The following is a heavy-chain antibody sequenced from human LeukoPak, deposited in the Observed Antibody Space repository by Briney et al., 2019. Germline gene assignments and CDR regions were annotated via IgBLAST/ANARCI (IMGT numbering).Heavy chain of an antibody. CDR1: GFTFSSYE. J-gene: IGHJ4*02. D-gene: IGHD1-1*01. CDR3: ARDLGTPGTNFDY. Sequence: PGGSLRLSCAVSGFTFSSYEMNWVRQAPGKGLEWVSYINSGGSTIYYADSVKGRFTISRDNAKNSLYLQVNSLRAEDTAVYYCARDLGTPGTNFDYWGQGTLVTVSS. CDR2: INSGGSTI. V-gene: IGHV3-48*03.